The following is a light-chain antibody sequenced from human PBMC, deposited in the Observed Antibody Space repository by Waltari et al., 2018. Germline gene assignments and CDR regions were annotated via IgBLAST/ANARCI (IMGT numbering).Light chain of an antibody. CDR3: QQAYSFPLT. Sequence: DIKMTQSPSSLSASVGDRVTIPCRASQGISSCLAWYQQKPGKAPELLIYAASSFQSGVPSRFSGSGSGTDFTLTISSLQPEDFATYYCQQAYSFPLTFGGGTKVEIK. CDR2: AAS. V-gene: IGKV1-12*01. CDR1: QGISSC. J-gene: IGKJ4*01.